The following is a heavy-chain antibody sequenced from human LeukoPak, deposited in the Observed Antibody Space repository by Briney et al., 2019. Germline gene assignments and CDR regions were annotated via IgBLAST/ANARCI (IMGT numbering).Heavy chain of an antibody. CDR3: AKWSEYYYDSSGFDY. J-gene: IGHJ4*02. CDR1: GFTFSSYA. Sequence: PGRSLRLSCAASGFTFSSYAMSWVRQAPGKGLEWVSAISGSGGSTYYADSVKGRFTISRDNSKNTLYLQMNSLRAEDTAVYYCAKWSEYYYDSSGFDYWGQGTLVTVSS. V-gene: IGHV3-23*01. D-gene: IGHD3-22*01. CDR2: ISGSGGST.